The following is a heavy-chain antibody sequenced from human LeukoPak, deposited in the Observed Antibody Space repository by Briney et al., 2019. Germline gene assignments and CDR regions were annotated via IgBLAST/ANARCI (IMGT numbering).Heavy chain of an antibody. D-gene: IGHD2-15*01. CDR3: STVLSYRNF. Sequence: GGCLRLSCTGSGFTFGDYAVNWLCQAPGKGLECVSFIRSKAYGGTTEYAASVKGRFTILRDNSKNTVHLQVSSLKTEDTAVYYCSTVLSYRNFWGRGTLVTVSS. J-gene: IGHJ4*02. V-gene: IGHV3-49*03. CDR2: IRSKAYGGTT. CDR1: GFTFGDYA.